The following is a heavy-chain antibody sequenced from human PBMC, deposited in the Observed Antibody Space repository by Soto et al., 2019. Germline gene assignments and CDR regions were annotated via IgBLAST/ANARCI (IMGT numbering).Heavy chain of an antibody. V-gene: IGHV5-51*01. CDR2: IYPGDSDT. D-gene: IGHD6-6*01. CDR1: GYSFTSCW. CDR3: ARLNGDSRSSGDPVGGMDV. Sequence: GESLKISCKGSGYSFTSCWIGWVRQMPGKGLEWMGIIYPGDSDTRYSPSSQGQVTISADKSISTAYLQWSSLKASDTAMYYCARLNGDSRSSGDPVGGMDVWGQGTTVTVSS. J-gene: IGHJ6*02.